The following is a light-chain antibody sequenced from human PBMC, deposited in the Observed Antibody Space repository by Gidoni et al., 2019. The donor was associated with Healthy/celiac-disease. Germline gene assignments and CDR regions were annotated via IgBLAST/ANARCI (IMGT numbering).Light chain of an antibody. Sequence: DIQMTQSPSSLSASVGDRVTITCRASQDISNYLNWYQQKPGKAPKLLIYDASNLETGVPSRFSGSGSWTAFTFTISSLQPEDIATYYCQQYDNLPYTFGQGTQLEIK. CDR3: QQYDNLPYT. CDR2: DAS. V-gene: IGKV1-33*01. CDR1: QDISNY. J-gene: IGKJ2*01.